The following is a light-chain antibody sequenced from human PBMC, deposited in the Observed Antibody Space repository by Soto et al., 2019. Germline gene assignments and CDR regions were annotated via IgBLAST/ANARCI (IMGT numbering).Light chain of an antibody. CDR3: QRYNDYQYI. J-gene: IGKJ2*01. CDR1: QSVASSY. CDR2: SAS. Sequence: EVVLTQSPGTLSLSPGERVTLSCRASQSVASSYLAWYQQKPGRAPRLLFYSASSRATGIPDRFSGSGSGTEFSLTISSLQPDDFATYYCQRYNDYQYIFGQGTKLEIK. V-gene: IGKV3-20*01.